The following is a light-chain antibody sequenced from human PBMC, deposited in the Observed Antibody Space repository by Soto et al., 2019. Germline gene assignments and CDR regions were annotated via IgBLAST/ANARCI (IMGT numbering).Light chain of an antibody. CDR1: RSISRY. CDR2: AAS. CDR3: KQSYSTQWT. Sequence: DIQMTQSPSSLSASVGDRVNMTCRASRSISRYLSWYQQKPGKAPNLLIYAASSLQSGVPSRFSGAGSGTDFTLTICNLHAEDFAIYYCKQSYSTQWTFGQGTKVDI. J-gene: IGKJ1*01. V-gene: IGKV1-39*01.